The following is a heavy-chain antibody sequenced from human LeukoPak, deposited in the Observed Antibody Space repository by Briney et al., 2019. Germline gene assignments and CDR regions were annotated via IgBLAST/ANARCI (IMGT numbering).Heavy chain of an antibody. CDR3: ARPPQLIGAAGTYNWFDS. D-gene: IGHD6-13*01. CDR2: INPSSGAT. CDR1: GYTFTDYY. Sequence: ASVKVSCKASGYTFTDYYMHWVRQAPGQGLEWMGWINPSSGATNFAQTFQGRVTMTRDTSIDTAYMELSSLRSDDTAVYYCARPPQLIGAAGTYNWFDSWGQGTLVTVSS. V-gene: IGHV1-2*02. J-gene: IGHJ5*01.